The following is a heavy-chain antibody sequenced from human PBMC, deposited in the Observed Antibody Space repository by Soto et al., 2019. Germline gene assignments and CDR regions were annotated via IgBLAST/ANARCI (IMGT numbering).Heavy chain of an antibody. J-gene: IGHJ4*02. CDR1: GGSISSGGYY. V-gene: IGHV4-31*03. CDR3: ARVPAANLQIDY. Sequence: PSETLSLTCTVSGGSISSGGYYWSWIRQHPGKGLEWIGYIYYSGSTYYNPSLKSRVIISVDTSKNQFSLKLSSVTAADTAVYYCARVPAANLQIDYWGQGTLVTVSS. CDR2: IYYSGST. D-gene: IGHD2-2*01.